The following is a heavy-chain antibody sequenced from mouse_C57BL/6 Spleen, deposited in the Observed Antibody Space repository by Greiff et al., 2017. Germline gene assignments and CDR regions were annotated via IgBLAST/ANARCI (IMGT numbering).Heavy chain of an antibody. Sequence: EVQRVESGGDLVKPGGSLKLSCAASGFTFSSYGMSWVRQTPDKRLEWVATISSGGSYTYYPDSVKGRFTISRDNAKNTLYLQMSSLKSEDTAMYYCAKQGSITTVEAPSFDYWGQDTTLTVAS. CDR1: GFTFSSYG. CDR2: ISSGGSYT. J-gene: IGHJ2*01. D-gene: IGHD1-1*01. CDR3: AKQGSITTVEAPSFDY. V-gene: IGHV5-6*01.